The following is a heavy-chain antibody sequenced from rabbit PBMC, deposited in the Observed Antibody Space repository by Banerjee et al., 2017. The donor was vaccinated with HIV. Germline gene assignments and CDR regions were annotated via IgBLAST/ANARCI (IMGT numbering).Heavy chain of an antibody. J-gene: IGHJ4*01. CDR3: ARHYTGGGTFGGNL. V-gene: IGHV1S45*01. CDR2: IYTGSSGST. CDR1: GFSFSSGYD. D-gene: IGHD4-2*01. Sequence: QEQLVESGGGLVQPEGSLTLTCTASGFSFSSGYDMCWVRQAPGKGLEWIACIYTGSSGSTYYASWAKGRFTISKTSSTTVTLQMTSLTAADTATYFCARHYTGGGTFGGNLWGPGTLVTVS.